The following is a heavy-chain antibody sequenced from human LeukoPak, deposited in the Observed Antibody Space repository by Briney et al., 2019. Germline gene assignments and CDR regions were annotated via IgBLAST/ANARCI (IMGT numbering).Heavy chain of an antibody. CDR3: AREAHSSSYDY. CDR1: GFTFSSYA. D-gene: IGHD6-13*01. V-gene: IGHV3-30-3*01. Sequence: GGSLRLSCAASGFTFSSYAMHWVRQAPGKGLEWVAVISYDGSNKYYADSVKGRFTISRDNSKNTLYLQTNSLRAEDTAVYYCAREAHSSSYDYWGQGTLVTVSS. J-gene: IGHJ4*02. CDR2: ISYDGSNK.